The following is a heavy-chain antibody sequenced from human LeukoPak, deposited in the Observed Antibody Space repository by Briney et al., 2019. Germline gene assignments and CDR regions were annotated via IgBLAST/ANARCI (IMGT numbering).Heavy chain of an antibody. J-gene: IGHJ4*02. Sequence: GGSLRLSCAASGFTFNNHWMTWVRQAPGKGLEWAASIKQGGSEKYYADSVKGRFTVSRDDAKNSLYFQMNSLSADDTAVYYCARGPNYGARVDYLDSWGQGTKVTVSS. CDR2: IKQGGSEK. V-gene: IGHV3-7*01. D-gene: IGHD4-17*01. CDR1: GFTFNNHW. CDR3: ARGPNYGARVDYLDS.